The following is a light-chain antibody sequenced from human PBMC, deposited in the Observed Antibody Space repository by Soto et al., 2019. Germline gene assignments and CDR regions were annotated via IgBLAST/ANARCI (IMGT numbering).Light chain of an antibody. CDR1: QSVSSSY. Sequence: PGERATLSCRASQSVSSSYLAWYQQKPGQAPRLLIYGASSRATGIPDRFSGSGSGTDFTLTISRLEPEDFAVYYCQQYGSSPSYTFGQGTKLEIK. V-gene: IGKV3-20*01. CDR3: QQYGSSPSYT. CDR2: GAS. J-gene: IGKJ2*01.